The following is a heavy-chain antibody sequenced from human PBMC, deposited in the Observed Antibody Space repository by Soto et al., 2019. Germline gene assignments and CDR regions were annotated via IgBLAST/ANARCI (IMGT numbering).Heavy chain of an antibody. CDR3: AKERSSGWSFDY. CDR1: GFTFSSYS. Sequence: LRLSCAASGFTFSSYSMNWVRQAPGKGLEFVSVISSNGDYTYYANSVKGRFTISRDNSKNMLYLQMNSLRAEDAAVFYCAKERSSGWSFDYWGQGTLVTVSS. V-gene: IGHV3-64*01. J-gene: IGHJ4*02. D-gene: IGHD6-19*01. CDR2: ISSNGDYT.